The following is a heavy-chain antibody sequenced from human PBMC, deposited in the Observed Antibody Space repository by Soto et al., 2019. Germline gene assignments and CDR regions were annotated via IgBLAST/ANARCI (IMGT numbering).Heavy chain of an antibody. Sequence: SETLCLTCTVSGGSISSSSYYWGWIRQPPGKGLEWIGSIYYSGSTYYNPSLKSRVTISVDTSKNQFSLKLSSVTAADTAVYYCARHGYYDSSGYDPFDYWGQGTLVTVSS. CDR1: GGSISSSSYY. V-gene: IGHV4-39*01. CDR3: ARHGYYDSSGYDPFDY. J-gene: IGHJ4*02. D-gene: IGHD3-22*01. CDR2: IYYSGST.